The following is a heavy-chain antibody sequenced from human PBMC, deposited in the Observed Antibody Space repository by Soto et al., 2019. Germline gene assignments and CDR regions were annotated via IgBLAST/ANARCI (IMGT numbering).Heavy chain of an antibody. CDR1: GGSISSYY. CDR2: IYYSGST. V-gene: IGHV4-59*01. CDR3: ARCIASPLEAIFGVVIPYFDY. J-gene: IGHJ4*02. Sequence: SETLSLTCTVSGGSISSYYWSWIRQPPGKGLEWIGYIYYSGSTNYNPSLKSRVTISVDTSKNQFSLKLSSVTAADTAVYYCARCIASPLEAIFGVVIPYFDYWGQGTLVTVSS. D-gene: IGHD3-3*01.